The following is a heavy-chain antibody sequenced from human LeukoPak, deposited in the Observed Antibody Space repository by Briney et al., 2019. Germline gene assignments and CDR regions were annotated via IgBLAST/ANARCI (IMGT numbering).Heavy chain of an antibody. CDR3: AKSFGPVIAAAGTGAD. J-gene: IGHJ4*02. CDR1: GFTFSSYA. CDR2: ISGSGGST. Sequence: GGSLRLSCAASGFTFSSYAMSWVRQAPGKGLEWVSLISGSGGSTYYADSVKGRFTISRDNSKNTLYLQMNSLRAEDTAVYYCAKSFGPVIAAAGTGADWGQGTQVTVSS. D-gene: IGHD6-13*01. V-gene: IGHV3-23*01.